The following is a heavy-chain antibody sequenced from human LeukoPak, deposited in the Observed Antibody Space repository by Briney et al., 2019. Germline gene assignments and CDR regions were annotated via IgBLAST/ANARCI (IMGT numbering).Heavy chain of an antibody. V-gene: IGHV4-59*01. Sequence: PSETLSLTCTVSGGSISSYYWSWIRQPPGKGLEWIGYIYYSGSTNYNPSLKGRVTISVDTSKNQFSLKLSSVTAADTAVYYCARLLAAAGLIYFDYWGQGTLVTVSS. CDR2: IYYSGST. D-gene: IGHD6-13*01. CDR1: GGSISSYY. J-gene: IGHJ4*02. CDR3: ARLLAAAGLIYFDY.